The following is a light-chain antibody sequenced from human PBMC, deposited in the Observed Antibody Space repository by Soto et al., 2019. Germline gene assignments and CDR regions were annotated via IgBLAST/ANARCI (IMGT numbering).Light chain of an antibody. V-gene: IGLV1-40*01. J-gene: IGLJ3*02. CDR1: SSNIGAGYD. CDR2: GNN. CDR3: QSYDSSLSAWV. Sequence: QSALTQPPSVSGAPGQRVTISCTGSSSNIGAGYDVHWYHQLPGTAPKLLIYGNNNRPSGVPDRFSGSKSGTSASLAITGLQAEDEADFYCQSYDSSLSAWVFGGGTKLTVL.